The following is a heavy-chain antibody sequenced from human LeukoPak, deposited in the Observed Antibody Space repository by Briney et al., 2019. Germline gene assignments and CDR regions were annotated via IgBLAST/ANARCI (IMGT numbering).Heavy chain of an antibody. D-gene: IGHD6-19*01. CDR1: GFTFSSYA. Sequence: PGGSLRLSCAASGFTFSSYAMSWVRQAPGKGLEWVLAISGSGGSTYYADSVKGRFTISRDNSKNTLYLQMNSLRAEDTAVYYCAKGWVGGAVAGTFYDYWGQGTLVTVSS. CDR2: ISGSGGST. V-gene: IGHV3-23*01. J-gene: IGHJ4*02. CDR3: AKGWVGGAVAGTFYDY.